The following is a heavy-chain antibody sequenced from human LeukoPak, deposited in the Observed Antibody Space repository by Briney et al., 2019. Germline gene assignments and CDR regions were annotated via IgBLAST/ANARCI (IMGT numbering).Heavy chain of an antibody. D-gene: IGHD3-22*01. Sequence: PGGSLRLSCAASGFTFSDYYMSWIRQAPGKGLEWVSYISSSGSTIYYADSVKGRFTISRDNAKNSLYLQMNSLRAEDTAVYYCAREAYDSSGYYSPQGYYYMDVWGKGTTVTVSS. V-gene: IGHV3-11*01. J-gene: IGHJ6*03. CDR1: GFTFSDYY. CDR3: AREAYDSSGYYSPQGYYYMDV. CDR2: ISSSGSTI.